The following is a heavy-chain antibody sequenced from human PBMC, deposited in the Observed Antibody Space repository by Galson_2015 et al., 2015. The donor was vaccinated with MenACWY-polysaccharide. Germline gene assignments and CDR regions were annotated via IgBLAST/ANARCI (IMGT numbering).Heavy chain of an antibody. CDR1: GGSISSDNW. V-gene: IGHV4-4*02. CDR3: ARDPKGLLRLDH. Sequence: ETLSLTCAVSGGSISSDNWWTWVRQPPGKGLEWIGEVYHSGSSNYNPSLKSRVTTSVDKSTNQFFLRLNSVTPEDTAVYYCARDPKGLLRLDHWGQGTLVTVSS. CDR2: VYHSGSS. J-gene: IGHJ4*02. D-gene: IGHD1-26*01.